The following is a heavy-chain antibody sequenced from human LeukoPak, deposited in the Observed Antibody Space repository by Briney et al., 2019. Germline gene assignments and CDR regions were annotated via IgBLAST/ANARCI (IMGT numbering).Heavy chain of an antibody. CDR3: ARDQRITAAGLGFDY. J-gene: IGHJ4*02. CDR1: GGTFSSYA. D-gene: IGHD6-13*01. CDR2: ISAYNGNT. V-gene: IGHV1-18*01. Sequence: ASVKVSCKASGGTFSSYAISWVRQAPGQGLEWMGWISAYNGNTNYAQKLQGRVTMTTDTSTSTAYMELRSLRSDDTAVYYCARDQRITAAGLGFDYWGQGTLVTVSS.